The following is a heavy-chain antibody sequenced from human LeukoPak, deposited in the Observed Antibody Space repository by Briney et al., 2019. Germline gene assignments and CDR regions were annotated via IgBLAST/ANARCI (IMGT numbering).Heavy chain of an antibody. CDR1: GGSFSTYY. V-gene: IGHV4-59*01. CDR3: ARAPTLFYFDR. J-gene: IGHJ4*02. CDR2: IHSSGGT. Sequence: SETLSLTCTVSGGSFSTYYWSWIRQSPGRGLEWIGYIHSSGGTSYDPSLASRVTMALDTSRNQFSLKLSSVTAADTALYFCARAPTLFYFDRWGQGSLVTVSS.